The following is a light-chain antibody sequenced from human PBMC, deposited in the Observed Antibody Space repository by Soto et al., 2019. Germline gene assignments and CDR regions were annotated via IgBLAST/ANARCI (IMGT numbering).Light chain of an antibody. Sequence: EIVLTQSPSTLSLSPGGRGNLSCRASQRVNDNYLAWYQHKPRQAPRLVMYAASNRATGIPDRLSGSGSGTDFPLTISRLDPEDFAVYYCQQYGSSPSFGQGTKVDIK. CDR2: AAS. CDR3: QQYGSSPS. CDR1: QRVNDNY. V-gene: IGKV3-20*01. J-gene: IGKJ1*01.